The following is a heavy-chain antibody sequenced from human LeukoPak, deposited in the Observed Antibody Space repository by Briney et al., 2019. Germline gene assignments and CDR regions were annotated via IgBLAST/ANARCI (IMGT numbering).Heavy chain of an antibody. J-gene: IGHJ4*02. V-gene: IGHV3-21*01. CDR3: ARSRRRELLRTYFDY. D-gene: IGHD1-26*01. CDR1: GFTFSRYN. CDR2: ISSSSSYI. Sequence: GGSLRLSCAASGFTFSRYNMNWVRQAPGKGLEWVSSISSSSSYIYYADSVKGRFTISRDNAKNSLYLQMNSLRAEDTAVYYCARSRRRELLRTYFDYWGQGTLVTVSS.